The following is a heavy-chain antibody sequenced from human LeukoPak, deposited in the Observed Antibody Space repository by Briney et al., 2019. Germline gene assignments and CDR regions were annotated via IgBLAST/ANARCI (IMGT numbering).Heavy chain of an antibody. CDR1: GGSFSGYY. CDR3: ARGRLATTKPFDP. V-gene: IGHV4-34*01. CDR2: INRSGST. Sequence: SETLSLTCAVYGGSFSGYYWSWIRQPPGKGLEWIGEINRSGSTNYNPSLKSRVTISVDTSKNQFSLKLSSVTAADTAVYYCARGRLATTKPFDPWGQGTLVTVSS. D-gene: IGHD1-26*01. J-gene: IGHJ5*02.